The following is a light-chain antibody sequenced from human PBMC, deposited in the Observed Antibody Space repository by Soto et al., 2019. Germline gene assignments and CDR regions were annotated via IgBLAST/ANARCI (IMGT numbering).Light chain of an antibody. Sequence: EIVMTQSPSTLSVSPGERATLSCRASQSVSTNLAWYQQKPGQAPRLLIYGASNRATGIPARFSGSGSGTEFTLTISSLQSEDFAVYYCQQYSDWPHTFGPGTKLDIK. CDR1: QSVSTN. J-gene: IGKJ3*01. CDR3: QQYSDWPHT. V-gene: IGKV3-15*01. CDR2: GAS.